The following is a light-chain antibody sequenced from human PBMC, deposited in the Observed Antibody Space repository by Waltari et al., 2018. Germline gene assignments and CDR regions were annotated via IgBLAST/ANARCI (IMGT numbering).Light chain of an antibody. CDR1: NSNIGAGYA. V-gene: IGLV1-40*01. Sequence: QSVLTQPPSVSGAPGQRVTISCTGINSNIGAGYAVHWYQQFPGTAPKLLIYGNNNRPSGVPDRFSGSNSGTSASLAITGLQAEDEADYYCQSYDSSLSGSVFGGGTKLTVL. J-gene: IGLJ3*02. CDR2: GNN. CDR3: QSYDSSLSGSV.